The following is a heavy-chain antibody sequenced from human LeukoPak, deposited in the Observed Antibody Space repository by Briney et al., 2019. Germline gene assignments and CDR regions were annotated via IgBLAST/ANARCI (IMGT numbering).Heavy chain of an antibody. V-gene: IGHV3-30*02. J-gene: IGHJ3*02. CDR3: AKGHHRDGYDAFDI. CDR1: QLTFSSYG. Sequence: PGGSLRLSCAASQLTFSSYGMHWVRQAPGKGLEWVAFIRYDGSNKYYADSVKGRFTISRDNSKNTLYLQMIGLRVEDTAVYYCAKGHHRDGYDAFDIWGQGTVVTVSS. CDR2: IRYDGSNK. D-gene: IGHD5-24*01.